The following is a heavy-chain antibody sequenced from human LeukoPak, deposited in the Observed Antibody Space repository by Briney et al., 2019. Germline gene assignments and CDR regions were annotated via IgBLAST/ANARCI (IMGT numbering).Heavy chain of an antibody. D-gene: IGHD4-11*01. CDR1: GGSISSSSYY. CDR3: ARALQANYYYYMDV. J-gene: IGHJ6*03. CDR2: IYYSGST. Sequence: PSETLSLTCTVSGGSISSSSYYWGWIRQPPGKGLEWIGSIYYSGSTYYNPSLKSRVTISVDTSKNQFSLKLSSVTAADTAVYYCARALQANYYYYMDVWGKGTTVTVSS. V-gene: IGHV4-39*01.